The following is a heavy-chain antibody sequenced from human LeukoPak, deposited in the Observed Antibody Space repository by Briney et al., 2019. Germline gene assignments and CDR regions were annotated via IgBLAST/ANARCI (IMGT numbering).Heavy chain of an antibody. CDR2: IYYSGST. D-gene: IGHD3-3*01. J-gene: IGHJ6*03. CDR3: ARCLFWSGQYYYYYYYMDV. CDR1: GGSISSSSYY. V-gene: IGHV4-39*07. Sequence: SETLSLTCTVSGGSISSSSYYWGWIRQPPGKGLEWIGSIYYSGSTYYNPSLKSRVTISVDTSKKQFSLKLSSVTAADTAVYYCARCLFWSGQYYYYYYYMDVWGKGTTVTVSS.